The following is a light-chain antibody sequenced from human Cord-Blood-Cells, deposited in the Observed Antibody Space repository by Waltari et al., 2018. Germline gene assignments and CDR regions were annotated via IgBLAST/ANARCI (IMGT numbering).Light chain of an antibody. CDR1: QGIRSY. CDR2: AAS. J-gene: IGKJ1*01. V-gene: IGKV1D-8*01. CDR3: QQYYSFPPT. Sequence: VIWLPQSPSLLSASTGDRVTISCQMSQGIRSYLAWYQQKPGKAPELLIYAASNLQSGVPSRFSGSGSGTDFTLTISCLQSEDFATYYCQQYYSFPPTFGQGTKVEIK.